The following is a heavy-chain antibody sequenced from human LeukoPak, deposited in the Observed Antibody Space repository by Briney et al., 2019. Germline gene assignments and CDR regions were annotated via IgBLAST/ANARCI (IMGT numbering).Heavy chain of an antibody. J-gene: IGHJ6*04. Sequence: GGSLRLSCAASGFTFSSYWMSWVRQAPGKGLEWVANIKQDGSEKYYVDSVKGRFTISRDNAKNSLFLQMNSLRAEDTAVYYCAELGITMIGGVWGKGTTVTISS. V-gene: IGHV3-7*01. CDR3: AELGITMIGGV. CDR1: GFTFSSYW. D-gene: IGHD3-10*02. CDR2: IKQDGSEK.